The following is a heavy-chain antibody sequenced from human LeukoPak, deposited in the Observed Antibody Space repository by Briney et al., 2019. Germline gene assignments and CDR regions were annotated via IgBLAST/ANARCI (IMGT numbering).Heavy chain of an antibody. CDR2: IWFDGSVK. J-gene: IGHJ4*02. V-gene: IGHV3-33*06. CDR1: GFTFGHHF. Sequence: GGSLRLPCVASGFTFGHHFMSWVRQAPGGGLEWVAAIWFDGSVKHYSDAVKGRFTISRDNSLNTLYLQMNSLRVEDTAMYYCAKDTAVQFLEPAFWGQGTLVTVSS. D-gene: IGHD3-3*01. CDR3: AKDTAVQFLEPAF.